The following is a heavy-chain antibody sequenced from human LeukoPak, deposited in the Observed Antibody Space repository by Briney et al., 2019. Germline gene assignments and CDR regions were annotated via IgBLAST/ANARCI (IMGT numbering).Heavy chain of an antibody. J-gene: IGHJ4*02. D-gene: IGHD2-21*01. CDR1: GASISSYY. V-gene: IGHV4-59*01. CDR2: IYYSGST. Sequence: PSESLSLTCTVSGASISSYYRSWVRQPPGKGLEWIGYIYYSGSTNYKPSLKSRVTISVDTSKNQVSLKLSSVTAADTAVYYCARALLARGFHYWGEGGLVTVCS. CDR3: ARALLARGFHY.